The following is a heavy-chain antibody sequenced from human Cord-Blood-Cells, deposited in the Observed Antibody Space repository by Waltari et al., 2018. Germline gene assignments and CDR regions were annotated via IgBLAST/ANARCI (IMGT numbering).Heavy chain of an antibody. CDR3: ARDQDIVVVPAALDY. Sequence: QVQLVQSGAEVKKPGASVKVSCKASGYTFTSYYMHWVRQAPGQGLEWMGIINPSGGSTSYAQKFQGRVTMTRDTSTSTVYMELSSLRSEDTAVYYCARDQDIVVVPAALDYWGQGTLVTVSS. V-gene: IGHV1-46*01. J-gene: IGHJ4*02. CDR1: GYTFTSYY. D-gene: IGHD2-2*01. CDR2: INPSGGST.